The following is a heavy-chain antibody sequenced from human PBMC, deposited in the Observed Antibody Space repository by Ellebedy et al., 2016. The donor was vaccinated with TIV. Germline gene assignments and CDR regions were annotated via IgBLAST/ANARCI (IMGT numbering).Heavy chain of an antibody. CDR1: GFSFSTYV. D-gene: IGHD5-24*01. V-gene: IGHV3-30*18. J-gene: IGHJ4*02. CDR2: VSSDGNIK. Sequence: GESLKISCAASGFSFSTYVMHWVRQAPGKGLEWLALVSSDGNIKHYAESVKGRFTISRDNSKNTLFVDMNSLRPEDTAVYYCAKGATILGSIVGSWGQGTLVSVSS. CDR3: AKGATILGSIVGS.